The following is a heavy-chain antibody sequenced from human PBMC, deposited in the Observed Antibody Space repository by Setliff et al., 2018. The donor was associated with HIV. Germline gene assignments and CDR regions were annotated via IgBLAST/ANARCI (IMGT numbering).Heavy chain of an antibody. CDR2: INTNTGNP. J-gene: IGHJ5*02. Sequence: GASVKVSCKASGYSLTSYSINWVRQAPGQGLEWMGYINTNTGNPTYAQGFTGRFVFSVDTPVSTAYLQIFSLKAEDTAVYYCTRNYYDVWSLSFGGWFDPWGQGTLVTVSS. V-gene: IGHV7-4-1*01. CDR3: TRNYYDVWSLSFGGWFDP. D-gene: IGHD3-3*01. CDR1: GYSLTSYS.